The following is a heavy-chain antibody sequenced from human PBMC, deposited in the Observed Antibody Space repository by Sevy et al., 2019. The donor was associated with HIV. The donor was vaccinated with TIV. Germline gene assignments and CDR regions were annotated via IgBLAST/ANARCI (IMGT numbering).Heavy chain of an antibody. J-gene: IGHJ4*02. D-gene: IGHD5-12*01. CDR2: ISYDGGNK. Sequence: GGSLRLSCAASGFTFSSYGMHWVRQAPGKGLEGVPVISYDGGNKNYSDSVKGRFTISRDNSKNTLYLQMNSLRAEDTAVYYCAKEGRDGYNFPFDYWGQGTLVTVSS. CDR1: GFTFSSYG. CDR3: AKEGRDGYNFPFDY. V-gene: IGHV3-30*18.